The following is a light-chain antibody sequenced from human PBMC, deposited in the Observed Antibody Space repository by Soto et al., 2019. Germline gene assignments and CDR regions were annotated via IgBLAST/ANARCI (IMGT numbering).Light chain of an antibody. Sequence: EIVMTQSPATLSLSPWDRATLSCRASQSVSTYLAWYQQKPGQAPRLLIYDASNRATGIPARFSGSGSGTDFTLTIISLDPEDSAVYHCQQRSNWPRGTFGQGTKLEIK. V-gene: IGKV3-11*01. CDR1: QSVSTY. J-gene: IGKJ2*02. CDR3: QQRSNWPRGT. CDR2: DAS.